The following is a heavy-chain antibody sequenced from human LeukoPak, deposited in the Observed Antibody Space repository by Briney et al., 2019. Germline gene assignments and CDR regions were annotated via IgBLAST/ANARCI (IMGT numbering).Heavy chain of an antibody. J-gene: IGHJ4*02. CDR1: GGTFSSYA. CDR3: ARGPGILTGYYNY. Sequence: SVEVSCKASGGTFSSYAISWVRQAPGQGLEWMGRIIPILGIANYAQKFQGRVTITADKSTSTAYMELSSLRSEDTAVYYCARGPGILTGYYNYWGQGTLVTVSS. V-gene: IGHV1-69*04. CDR2: IIPILGIA. D-gene: IGHD3-9*01.